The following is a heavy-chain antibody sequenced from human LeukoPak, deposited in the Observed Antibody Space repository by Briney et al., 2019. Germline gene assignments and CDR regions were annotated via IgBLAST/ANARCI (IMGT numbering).Heavy chain of an antibody. CDR2: ISYDGSNK. D-gene: IGHD3-22*01. V-gene: IGHV3-30-3*01. CDR1: GFTFSSYA. J-gene: IGHJ3*02. Sequence: GGSLRLSCAASGFTFSSYAMHWVRQAPGKGLEWVAVISYDGSNKYYADSVKGRFTISRDNSKNTLYLQMNSLRAEDTAVYYCAKDRAIEVVVITTSAFDIWGQGTMVTVSS. CDR3: AKDRAIEVVVITTSAFDI.